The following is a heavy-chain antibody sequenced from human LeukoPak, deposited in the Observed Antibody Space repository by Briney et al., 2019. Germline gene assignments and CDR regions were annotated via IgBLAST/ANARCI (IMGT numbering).Heavy chain of an antibody. Sequence: ASVKVSCKASGYTFTSYAMNWVRQAPGQGLEWMGWINTNTGNPTYAQGFTGRFVFSLDTSVSTAYLQISSLKAEDTAVYYRAREANRDTAMVPLGDYYYYYGMDVWGQGTTVTVSS. CDR3: AREANRDTAMVPLGDYYYYYGMDV. D-gene: IGHD5-18*01. J-gene: IGHJ6*02. CDR1: GYTFTSYA. V-gene: IGHV7-4-1*02. CDR2: INTNTGNP.